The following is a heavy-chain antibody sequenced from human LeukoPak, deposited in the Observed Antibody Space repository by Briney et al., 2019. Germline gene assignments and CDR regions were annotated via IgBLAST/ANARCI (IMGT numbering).Heavy chain of an antibody. Sequence: ASVKASCKASGGTFSSYAISWVRQAPGQGLEWMGGIIPIFGTANYAQKFQGRVTITTDESTSTAYMELSSLRSEDTAVYYCARMAGGYSGYGRAQFDYWGQGTLVTVSS. CDR2: IIPIFGTA. V-gene: IGHV1-69*05. D-gene: IGHD5-12*01. CDR3: ARMAGGYSGYGRAQFDY. CDR1: GGTFSSYA. J-gene: IGHJ4*02.